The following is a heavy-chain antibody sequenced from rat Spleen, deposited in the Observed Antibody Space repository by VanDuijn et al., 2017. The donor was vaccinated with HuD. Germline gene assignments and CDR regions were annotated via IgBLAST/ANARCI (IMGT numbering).Heavy chain of an antibody. D-gene: IGHD1-3*01. CDR1: FYSITSSYR. CDR3: AKTTVAYYYIMDA. CDR2: ISYSGST. J-gene: IGHJ4*01. Sequence: EVPLQESGPGLVKPSQSLSLTCSVTFYSITSSYRWSWVRKFPGNGMEWMGYISYSGSTNYNPSLKSRISITRDTSRNQFFLQVNSVTTEDTATYYCAKTTVAYYYIMDAWGQGASVTVSS. V-gene: IGHV3-3*01.